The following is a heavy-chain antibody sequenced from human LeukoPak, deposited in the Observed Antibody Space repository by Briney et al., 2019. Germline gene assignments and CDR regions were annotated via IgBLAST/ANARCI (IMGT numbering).Heavy chain of an antibody. CDR3: CGDFDY. D-gene: IGHD2-21*01. CDR1: GLTFSSYG. J-gene: IGHJ4*02. CDR2: IPYDGSNE. Sequence: LSGGSLRLXCAASGLTFSSYGMHWVRRAPHKGLESVAFIPYDGSNEYYADSVKGRFTISRDNSKNTLYLQMNSLSGEDTAVYYCCGDFDYWGQGTLVTVSS. V-gene: IGHV3-30*02.